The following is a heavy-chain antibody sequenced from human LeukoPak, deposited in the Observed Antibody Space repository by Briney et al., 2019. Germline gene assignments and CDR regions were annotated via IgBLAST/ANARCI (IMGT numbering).Heavy chain of an antibody. J-gene: IGHJ4*02. Sequence: PGGSLRLSCAASGFTFSGYAMGWVRQAPGKGLEWVSAISGSAGSTYYADSVKGRFTISRDNSKNSLYLQMNSLRAEDTAVYYCAKLRDFYDSTGYSQFPYWGQGTLVTVSS. CDR2: ISGSAGST. CDR3: AKLRDFYDSTGYSQFPY. V-gene: IGHV3-23*01. D-gene: IGHD3-22*01. CDR1: GFTFSGYA.